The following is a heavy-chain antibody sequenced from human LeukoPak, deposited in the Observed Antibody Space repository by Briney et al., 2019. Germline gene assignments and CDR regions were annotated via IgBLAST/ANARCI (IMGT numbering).Heavy chain of an antibody. CDR2: INPNSGGT. V-gene: IGHV1-2*02. Sequence: ASVKVSCKASGYTFTGYYMHWVRQAPGQGLAWMGWINPNSGGTNYAQKFQGRVTMTRDTSISTAYMELSRLRSDDTAVYYCARERDYCGGDCYSEYFQHWGQGTLVTVSS. CDR1: GYTFTGYY. D-gene: IGHD2-21*01. CDR3: ARERDYCGGDCYSEYFQH. J-gene: IGHJ1*01.